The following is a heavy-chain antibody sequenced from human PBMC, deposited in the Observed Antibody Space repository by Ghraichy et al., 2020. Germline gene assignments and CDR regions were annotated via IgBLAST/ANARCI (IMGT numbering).Heavy chain of an antibody. V-gene: IGHV4-61*01. D-gene: IGHD3-16*01. CDR2: IYYSGTT. Sequence: LSLTCSVSGGSVRSDSYYWSWIRQPPGKGLEWIGYIYYSGTTNHNPSLKSRVSMSVDTSKNQFSLKLSSVTTADTAVYYCARVVQGGDAFDTWGQGTTVTAS. CDR1: GGSVRSDSYY. CDR3: ARVVQGGDAFDT. J-gene: IGHJ3*02.